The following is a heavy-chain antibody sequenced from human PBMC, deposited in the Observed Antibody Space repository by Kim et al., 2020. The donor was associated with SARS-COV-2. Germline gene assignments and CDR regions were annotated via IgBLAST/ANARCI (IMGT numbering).Heavy chain of an antibody. CDR3: AREGIVGATTGNDY. V-gene: IGHV3-33*01. CDR1: GFTFSSYG. D-gene: IGHD1-26*01. CDR2: IWYDGSNK. J-gene: IGHJ4*02. Sequence: GGSLRLSCAASGFTFSSYGMHWVRQAPGKGLEWVSVIWYDGSNKYYADSVKGRFTISRDNSKNTLYLQMNSLRAEDTAVYYCAREGIVGATTGNDYWGQGTVVTVSS.